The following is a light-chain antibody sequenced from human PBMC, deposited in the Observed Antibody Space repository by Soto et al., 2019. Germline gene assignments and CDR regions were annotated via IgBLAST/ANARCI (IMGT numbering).Light chain of an antibody. V-gene: IGLV1-40*01. CDR1: RSNIGAGYD. Sequence: QSVLTQPPSVSGAPGQRVTISCTGRRSNIGAGYDVHWYQQLPGTAPKLLIYGNSNRPSGVPDRFSGSKSGTSASLAITGLQDEDEADYYCQSYDSSLSGSSYVFGTGTKLTVL. CDR2: GNS. J-gene: IGLJ1*01. CDR3: QSYDSSLSGSSYV.